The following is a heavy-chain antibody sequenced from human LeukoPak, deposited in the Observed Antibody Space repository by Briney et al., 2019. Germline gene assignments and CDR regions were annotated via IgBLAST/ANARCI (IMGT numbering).Heavy chain of an antibody. CDR3: ASDDDYGDYGGY. Sequence: PVASVKVSCKASGGTFSSYAISWVRQAPGQGLEWMGGIIPIFGTANYAQKFQGRVTITADESTSTAYMELRSLRSDDTAVYYCASDDDYGDYGGYWGQGTLVTVSS. V-gene: IGHV1-69*01. CDR2: IIPIFGTA. CDR1: GGTFSSYA. J-gene: IGHJ4*02. D-gene: IGHD4-17*01.